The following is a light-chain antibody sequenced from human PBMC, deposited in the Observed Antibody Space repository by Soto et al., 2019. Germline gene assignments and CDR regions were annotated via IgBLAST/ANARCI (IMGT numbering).Light chain of an antibody. J-gene: IGKJ5*01. V-gene: IGKV1-5*03. Sequence: IQITQSSSTLSASVGDGVTITCRASQSISSWLAWYQQKPGKAPKLLIYKASSLESGVPSRFSGSGSGTEFTLTISSLQPDDFATYYCQQYNNYLITFGQGTRLEI. CDR3: QQYNNYLIT. CDR1: QSISSW. CDR2: KAS.